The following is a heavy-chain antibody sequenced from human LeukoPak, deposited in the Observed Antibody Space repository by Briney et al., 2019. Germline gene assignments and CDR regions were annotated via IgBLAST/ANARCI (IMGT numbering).Heavy chain of an antibody. D-gene: IGHD2-2*01. CDR1: GYTFTGYY. V-gene: IGHV1-2*02. Sequence: ASVKVSCKASGYTFTGYYMHWVRQAPGQGLEWMGWINPNSGGTNYAQKFQGRVTMTRDTSISTAYMELSRLRSDDTAVYYCARDSTRYQLLSYYYYYYMDVWGKGTTVTISS. CDR3: ARDSTRYQLLSYYYYYYMDV. J-gene: IGHJ6*03. CDR2: INPNSGGT.